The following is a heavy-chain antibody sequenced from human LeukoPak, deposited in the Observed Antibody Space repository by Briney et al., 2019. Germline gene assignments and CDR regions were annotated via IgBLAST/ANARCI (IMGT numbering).Heavy chain of an antibody. CDR1: GFNFGIYW. V-gene: IGHV3-7*01. Sequence: PGGSLRLSCAASGFNFGIYWMGWVRQAPGKGLEWVANMNPDGSEKYYVDSVKGRFTISRDNAQRSVYLQMNSLRVEDTAVYYCATDDYGPAGYGGQGTLVTVSS. J-gene: IGHJ4*02. D-gene: IGHD4-17*01. CDR3: ATDDYGPAGY. CDR2: MNPDGSEK.